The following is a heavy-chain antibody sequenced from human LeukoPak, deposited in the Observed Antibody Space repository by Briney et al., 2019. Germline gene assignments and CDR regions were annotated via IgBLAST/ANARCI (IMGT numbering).Heavy chain of an antibody. CDR3: ARDPAVPGSFDY. CDR1: GYSISSGYY. V-gene: IGHV4-38-2*02. CDR2: LYHSGST. Sequence: SETLSLTCTVSGYSISSGYYWGWIRQPPGKGLEWIGSLYHSGSTYYNPSLKSRVTISVDTSKNQFSLKLTSVTAADTAVYYCARDPAVPGSFDYWGQGTLVTVSS. D-gene: IGHD6-19*01. J-gene: IGHJ4*02.